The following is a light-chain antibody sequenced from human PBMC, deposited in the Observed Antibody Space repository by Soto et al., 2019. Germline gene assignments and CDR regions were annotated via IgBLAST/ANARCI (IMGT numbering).Light chain of an antibody. CDR1: QTINSY. J-gene: IGKJ5*01. V-gene: IGKV3-11*01. Sequence: EIVLTQSPATLSLSPGDRATLSCRASQTINSYLAWYQQKPGQAPRLLIYDASNRATGIPARFSGSGSGTDFTLTISRLEPEDFAVYYCQQYGSSPITFGQGTRLEIK. CDR3: QQYGSSPIT. CDR2: DAS.